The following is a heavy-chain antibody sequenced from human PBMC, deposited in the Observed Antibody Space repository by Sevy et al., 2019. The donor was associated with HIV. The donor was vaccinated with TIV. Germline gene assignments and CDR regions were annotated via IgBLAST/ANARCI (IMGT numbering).Heavy chain of an antibody. CDR3: ARDSSLAGDCSGGSCEYNWFDP. J-gene: IGHJ5*02. D-gene: IGHD2-15*01. Sequence: GGSLRLSCAASGFTFSSYWMSWVRQAPGKGLEWVANVNQDGSEKYYVDSVKGRFTISRDNAKNSLYLQMNSLRAEDTAVYYCARDSSLAGDCSGGSCEYNWFDPWGQGTLVTVSS. CDR1: GFTFSSYW. V-gene: IGHV3-7*01. CDR2: VNQDGSEK.